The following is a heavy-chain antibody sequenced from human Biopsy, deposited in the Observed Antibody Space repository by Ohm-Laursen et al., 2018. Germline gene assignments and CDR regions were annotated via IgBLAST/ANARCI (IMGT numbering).Heavy chain of an antibody. D-gene: IGHD1-14*01. Sequence: TLSLTCTVSGGSLSSYSWSWIRQPAGKGLEWIGQIYTSGITNYNPSLKSRVTMSVDTSKNKFSLGVSSVTAADTAVYYCARDRDRRGWFDPWGQGTLVTVSS. V-gene: IGHV4-4*07. CDR2: IYTSGIT. CDR3: ARDRDRRGWFDP. J-gene: IGHJ5*02. CDR1: GGSLSSYS.